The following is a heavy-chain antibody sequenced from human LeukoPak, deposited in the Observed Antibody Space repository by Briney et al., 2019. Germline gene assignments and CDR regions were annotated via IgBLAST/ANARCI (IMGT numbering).Heavy chain of an antibody. J-gene: IGHJ5*02. Sequence: SVKVSCKASGGTFSSYAISWVRQAPGQGLEWMGGINPIFGTANYAQKFQGRVTITTDESTSTAYMELSSLRSEDTAVYYCARRITMVRGVIISWFDPWGQGTLVTVSS. CDR3: ARRITMVRGVIISWFDP. D-gene: IGHD3-10*01. V-gene: IGHV1-69*05. CDR1: GGTFSSYA. CDR2: INPIFGTA.